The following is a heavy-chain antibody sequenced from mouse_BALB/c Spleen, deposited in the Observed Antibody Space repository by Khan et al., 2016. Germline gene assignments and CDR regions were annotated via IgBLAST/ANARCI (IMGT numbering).Heavy chain of an antibody. D-gene: IGHD2-12*01. V-gene: IGHV3-2*02. Sequence: EVQLQESGPGLVKPSQSLSLTCTVTGYSITSDYARNWIRQSPGNKLEWMGYIRYSGSTSYNPSFKSRTSMTRDTSKNQFFLQLNSVTTEDTATYYCSSHDCDVDYWGQGTTLTVSS. CDR1: GYSITSDYA. CDR2: IRYSGST. CDR3: SSHDCDVDY. J-gene: IGHJ2*01.